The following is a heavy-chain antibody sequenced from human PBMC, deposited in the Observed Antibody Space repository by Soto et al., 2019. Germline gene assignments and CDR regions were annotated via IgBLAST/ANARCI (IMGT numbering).Heavy chain of an antibody. V-gene: IGHV1-3*05. Sequence: QFQLVQSGAEEKKPGASVKVSCKASGYTFTSYAMHWVRQSPGQRLEWMGWINAGNGNTKYSQKFQGRVTITRDTSASTGYMELSSLRSEDTAVYYCARSIVVVTALDYWGQGTLVTVSS. CDR1: GYTFTSYA. J-gene: IGHJ4*02. CDR2: INAGNGNT. D-gene: IGHD2-21*02. CDR3: ARSIVVVTALDY.